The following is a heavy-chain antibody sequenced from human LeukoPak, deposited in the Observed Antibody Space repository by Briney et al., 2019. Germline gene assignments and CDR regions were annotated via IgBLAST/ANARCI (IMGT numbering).Heavy chain of an antibody. CDR3: ANIGTYYYDSSGYW. Sequence: GGSLRLSCAASGFTFSSYAMSWVRQAPGEGLEWVSAISGSGGSTYYADSVKGRFTISRDNSKNTLYLQMNSLRAEDTAVYYCANIGTYYYDSSGYWWGQGILVTVSS. CDR1: GFTFSSYA. V-gene: IGHV3-23*01. CDR2: ISGSGGST. J-gene: IGHJ4*02. D-gene: IGHD3-22*01.